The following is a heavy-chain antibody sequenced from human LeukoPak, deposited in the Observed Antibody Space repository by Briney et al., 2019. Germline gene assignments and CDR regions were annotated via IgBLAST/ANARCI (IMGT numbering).Heavy chain of an antibody. D-gene: IGHD1-26*01. CDR3: AKGGREWEGGEIDY. Sequence: PGGSLRLSCAASGFTFSSYGMHWVRQAPGKRLEWVAVISYDGSNKYYADSVKGRFTISRDNSKNTLYLQMNSLRAEDTAVYYCAKGGREWEGGEIDYWGQGTLVTVSS. CDR1: GFTFSSYG. J-gene: IGHJ4*02. CDR2: ISYDGSNK. V-gene: IGHV3-30*18.